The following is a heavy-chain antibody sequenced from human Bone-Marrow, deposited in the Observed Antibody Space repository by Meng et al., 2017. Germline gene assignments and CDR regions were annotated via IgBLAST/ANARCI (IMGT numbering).Heavy chain of an antibody. CDR3: ARMAVGTMATTVVTPYFFDY. V-gene: IGHV2-26*01. Sequence: SGPTLVKPTETLTLTCTVSGFSLSNARMGVSWIRQPPGKALEWLAHIFSNDEKSYSTSLKSRLTISKDTSKSQVVLTMTNMDPVDTATYYCARMAVGTMATTVVTPYFFDYWGQGTLVTVSS. CDR2: IFSNDEK. CDR1: GFSLSNARMG. J-gene: IGHJ4*02. D-gene: IGHD4-23*01.